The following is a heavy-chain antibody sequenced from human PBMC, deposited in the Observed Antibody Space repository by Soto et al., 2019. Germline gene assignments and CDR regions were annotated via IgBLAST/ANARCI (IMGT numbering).Heavy chain of an antibody. V-gene: IGHV3-21*01. Sequence: GGSLRLSCAASGFTFSSFAMNWVRQAPGKGLEWVSSISSSSSYIYYADSVKGRFTISRDNAKNSLYLQMNSLRAEDTAVYYCAREANYPNWFDPWGQGTLVTVSS. CDR3: AREANYPNWFDP. CDR1: GFTFSSFA. D-gene: IGHD1-7*01. J-gene: IGHJ5*02. CDR2: ISSSSSYI.